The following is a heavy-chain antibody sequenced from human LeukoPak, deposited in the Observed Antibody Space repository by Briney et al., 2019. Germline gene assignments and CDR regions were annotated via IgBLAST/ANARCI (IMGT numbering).Heavy chain of an antibody. D-gene: IGHD2-2*01. V-gene: IGHV4-39*01. CDR2: ISHSGNT. J-gene: IGHJ4*02. CDR1: GGSISTSHY. CDR3: ARQSCSSTSCYFSFGGAYEY. Sequence: SETLSLTCTISGGSISTSHYWGWIRQAPGKGLEWIGSISHSGNTYYNPSLKSRISISVDTSKNQFSLQLSSVTAADTAVYYCARQSCSSTSCYFSFGGAYEYWGQGTLVTVSS.